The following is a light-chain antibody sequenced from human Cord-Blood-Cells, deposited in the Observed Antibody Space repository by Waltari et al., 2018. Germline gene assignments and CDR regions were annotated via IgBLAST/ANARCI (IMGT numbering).Light chain of an antibody. V-gene: IGKV3-11*01. Sequence: EIVLTQSPATLSLSPGERATLSCRASQSVSSYLAWYQQKPGQAPRLLIYDVSNRATGIPARFSGSGSGTDFTLTISSLEPEDFAVYYCQQRSNWLKYSFGQGTKLEIK. CDR1: QSVSSY. CDR2: DVS. CDR3: QQRSNWLKYS. J-gene: IGKJ2*03.